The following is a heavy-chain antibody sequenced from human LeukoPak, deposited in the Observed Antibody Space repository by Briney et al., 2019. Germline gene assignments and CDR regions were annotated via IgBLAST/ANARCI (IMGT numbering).Heavy chain of an antibody. D-gene: IGHD5-24*01. Sequence: SETLSLTCAVYGGSFSGYYWSWIRQPPGKGLEWIGEINHSGSTNYNPSLKSRVTISVDTSKNQFSLKLSSVTAADTAVYYCARRDPRRDGYNRWFDPWGQGTLVTVSS. CDR1: GGSFSGYY. CDR3: ARRDPRRDGYNRWFDP. J-gene: IGHJ5*02. V-gene: IGHV4-34*01. CDR2: INHSGST.